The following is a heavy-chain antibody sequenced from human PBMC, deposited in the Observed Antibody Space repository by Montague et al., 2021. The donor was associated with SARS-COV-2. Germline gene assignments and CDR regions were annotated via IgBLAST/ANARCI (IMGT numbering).Heavy chain of an antibody. CDR2: ISDSGST. CDR3: ARGCLSYFGAGSHCYGMDV. V-gene: IGHV4-59*01. Sequence: SETLSLTCSVSGTSITSYYWNRIRQPPGKGLEWIGYISDSGSTNYSPSLKSRVTMSVDTSKNQMSLKLTSVTAADTAVYYCARGCLSYFGAGSHCYGMDVWGQGTTVTVSS. J-gene: IGHJ6*02. D-gene: IGHD3-10*01. CDR1: GTSITSYY.